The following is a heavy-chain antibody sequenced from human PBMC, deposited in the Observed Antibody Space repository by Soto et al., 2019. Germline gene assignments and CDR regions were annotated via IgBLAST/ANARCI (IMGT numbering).Heavy chain of an antibody. CDR2: ISSTTNYI. CDR1: RFTPTRYS. V-gene: IGHV3-21*06. J-gene: IGHJ4*02. D-gene: IGHD1-1*01. CDR3: ARESGNLTSNVDY. Sequence: PGGSLRLPCAASRFTPTRYSMNWVSQAPSKGLQWVSSISSTTNYIYYGDSMKGRFTISTSNAKNSLYLEMNSLRAEVTAVYYCARESGNLTSNVDYWGQGTLVTVSS.